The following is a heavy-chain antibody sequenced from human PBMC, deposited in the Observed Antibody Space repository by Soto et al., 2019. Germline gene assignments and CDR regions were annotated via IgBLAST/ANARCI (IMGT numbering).Heavy chain of an antibody. CDR3: ARYDISGPLTSGFDY. CDR1: GGSISSGDYY. J-gene: IGHJ4*02. CDR2: IYYSGST. D-gene: IGHD3-22*01. Sequence: QVQLQESGPGLVKPSQTLSLTCTVSGGSISSGDYYWSWIRQPPGKGLEWIGYIYYSGSTYYNPSLKSRVTISVDTSHNQFSLKLSSVTAADTAVYFCARYDISGPLTSGFDYWGQGTLVTVSS. V-gene: IGHV4-30-4*01.